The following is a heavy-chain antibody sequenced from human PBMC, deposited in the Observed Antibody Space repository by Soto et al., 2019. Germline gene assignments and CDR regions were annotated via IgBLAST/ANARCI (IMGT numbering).Heavy chain of an antibody. D-gene: IGHD3-3*01. CDR2: IYYSGST. J-gene: IGHJ6*02. V-gene: IGHV4-39*01. CDR1: GGSISSSSYY. Sequence: SETLSLTCTVSGGSISSSSYYWGWIRQPPGKGLEWIGSIYYSGSTYYNPSLKSRVTISVDTSKNQFSLKLSSVTAADTAVYYCARHSYYDFWSGYYTSYYYHYGMAFWGQGSSVTVSS. CDR3: ARHSYYDFWSGYYTSYYYHYGMAF.